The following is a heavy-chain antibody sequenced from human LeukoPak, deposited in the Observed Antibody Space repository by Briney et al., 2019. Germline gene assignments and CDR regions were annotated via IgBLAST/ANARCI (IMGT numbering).Heavy chain of an antibody. CDR3: ARDYYDFWSGYYMTLDYYYYMDV. V-gene: IGHV4-4*07. Sequence: SETLSLTCTVSGGSISSYYWSWIRQPAGKGLEWIGRIYTSGSTNYNPSLKSRVTMSVDTSKNQFSPKLSSVTAADTAVYYCARDYYDFWSGYYMTLDYYYYMDVWGKGTTVTVSS. J-gene: IGHJ6*03. CDR2: IYTSGST. CDR1: GGSISSYY. D-gene: IGHD3-3*01.